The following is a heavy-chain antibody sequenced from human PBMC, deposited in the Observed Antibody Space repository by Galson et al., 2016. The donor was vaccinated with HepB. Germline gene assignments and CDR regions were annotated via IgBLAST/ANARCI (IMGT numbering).Heavy chain of an antibody. CDR3: ARQYWGGPSDY. CDR2: IFQSGRV. CDR1: GGSVSSSDW. D-gene: IGHD2/OR15-2a*01. V-gene: IGHV4-4*02. Sequence: ETLSLTCAVSGGSVSSSDWWSWVRQPPGQGLEWIGQIFQSGRVNYTPSLASRVTISIDTSNNHFSLRLTSVTAADTALYYCARQYWGGPSDYWGQGTLVIVSS. J-gene: IGHJ4*02.